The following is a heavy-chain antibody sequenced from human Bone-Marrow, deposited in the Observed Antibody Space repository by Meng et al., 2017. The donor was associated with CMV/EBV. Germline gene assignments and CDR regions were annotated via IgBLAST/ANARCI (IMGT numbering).Heavy chain of an antibody. D-gene: IGHD6-13*01. Sequence: GESLKISCAASGFTFSSYSMNWVRQAPGKGLEWVSSISSSSSYIYYADSVKGRFTISRDNAKNSLYLQMNSLRAEDTAVYYCARGSLYSSSWWAPFDYWGQGTLVTVSS. CDR2: ISSSSSYI. CDR3: ARGSLYSSSWWAPFDY. CDR1: GFTFSSYS. V-gene: IGHV3-21*01. J-gene: IGHJ4*02.